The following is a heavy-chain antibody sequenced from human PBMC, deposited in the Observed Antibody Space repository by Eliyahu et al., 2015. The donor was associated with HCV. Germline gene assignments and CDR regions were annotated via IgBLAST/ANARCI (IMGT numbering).Heavy chain of an antibody. Sequence: GLEWIGSIYYSGSTYYNPSLKSRVTISVDTSKNQFSLKLSSVTAADTAVYYCARHRPRLSSSWPTFDYWGQGTLVTVSS. V-gene: IGHV4-39*01. J-gene: IGHJ4*02. CDR2: IYYSGST. CDR3: ARHRPRLSSSWPTFDY. D-gene: IGHD6-13*01.